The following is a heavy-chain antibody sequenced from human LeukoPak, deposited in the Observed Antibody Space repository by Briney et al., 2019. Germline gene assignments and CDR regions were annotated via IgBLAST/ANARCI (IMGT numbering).Heavy chain of an antibody. CDR2: ISSSSSYI. D-gene: IGHD3-3*01. V-gene: IGHV3-21*01. CDR3: ARDNAKGRWGISALKLRFLEWLEFDY. J-gene: IGHJ4*02. Sequence: GGSLRLSCAASGFTFSSYSMNWVRQAPGKGLEWVSSISSSSSYIYYADSVKGRFTISRDNAKNSLYLQMNSLRAEDTAVYYCARDNAKGRWGISALKLRFLEWLEFDYWGQGTLVTVSS. CDR1: GFTFSSYS.